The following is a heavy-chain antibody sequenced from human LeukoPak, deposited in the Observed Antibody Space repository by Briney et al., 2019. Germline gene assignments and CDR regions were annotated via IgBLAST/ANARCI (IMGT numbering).Heavy chain of an antibody. CDR1: GYTFNDYY. CDR3: ARDSSDVLTGYYHF. D-gene: IGHD3-9*01. Sequence: ASVKVSCKTSGYTFNDYYVHWVRHAPGQGLEWMCWINPNSGRTNSAPTVQGRVTLTTDTSISTAYMELSGLISGDTALYYCARDSSDVLTGYYHFWGQGTLVTVSS. J-gene: IGHJ4*02. CDR2: INPNSGRT. V-gene: IGHV1-2*02.